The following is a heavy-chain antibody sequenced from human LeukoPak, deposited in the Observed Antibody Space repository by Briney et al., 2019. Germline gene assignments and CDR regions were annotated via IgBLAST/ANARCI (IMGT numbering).Heavy chain of an antibody. V-gene: IGHV4-59*01. CDR1: GGSISSYY. J-gene: IGHJ5*02. D-gene: IGHD2-2*01. CDR3: ARELGYCSSTSCSNWFDP. Sequence: SETLSLTCTVSGGSISSYYWSGIRQPPGKGLEWIGYIYYSGSTNYNPSLKSRVTISVDTSKNQFSLKLSSVTAADTAVYYCARELGYCSSTSCSNWFDPWGQGTLVTVSS. CDR2: IYYSGST.